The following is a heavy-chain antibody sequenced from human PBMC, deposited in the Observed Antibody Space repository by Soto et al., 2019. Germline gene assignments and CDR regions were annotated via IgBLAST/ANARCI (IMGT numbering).Heavy chain of an antibody. Sequence: EVQLVESGGGLVQPGGSLRLSCAASGFTFSSYDMHWVRQATGKGLEWVSAIGTAGDTYYPGSVKGRFTISRENAKNSLYLQMNSLRAEDTAVYYCARGGVPAYYYGMDVWGQGTTVTVSS. CDR2: IGTAGDT. J-gene: IGHJ6*02. V-gene: IGHV3-13*01. CDR3: ARGGVPAYYYGMDV. CDR1: GFTFSSYD.